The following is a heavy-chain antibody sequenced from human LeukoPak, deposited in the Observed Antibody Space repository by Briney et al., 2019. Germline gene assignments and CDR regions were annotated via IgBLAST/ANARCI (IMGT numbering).Heavy chain of an antibody. J-gene: IGHJ4*02. D-gene: IGHD6-19*01. CDR1: GFTFNNFA. Sequence: GGSLRLSCAASGFTFNNFAMSWVRQAPGKGLEWVSAISGSGGSTYYADSVKGRFTISRDNSKNTLYLQMNSLRAEDTAVYYCARDRIDRSSGWYGFDYWGQGTLVTVSS. CDR3: ARDRIDRSSGWYGFDY. CDR2: ISGSGGST. V-gene: IGHV3-23*01.